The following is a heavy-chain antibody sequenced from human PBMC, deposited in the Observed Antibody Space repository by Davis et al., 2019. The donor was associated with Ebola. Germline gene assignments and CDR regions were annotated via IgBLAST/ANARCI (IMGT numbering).Heavy chain of an antibody. CDR1: GGTFSSYA. CDR2: IIPILGPG. D-gene: IGHD6-19*01. CDR3: AREGGYSSGWPYFDN. Sequence: AASVKVSCKASGGTFSSYAISWVRQAPGQGLKWMGGIIPILGPGNYGQKFRGRVTITADKSTSTAYMELSSLRYEDTAVYYCAREGGYSSGWPYFDNWGQGTLVTVSS. V-gene: IGHV1-69*06. J-gene: IGHJ4*02.